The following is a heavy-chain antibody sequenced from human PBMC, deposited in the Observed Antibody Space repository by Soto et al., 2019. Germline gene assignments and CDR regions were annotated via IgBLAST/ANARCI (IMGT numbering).Heavy chain of an antibody. CDR1: GFTFSSYA. V-gene: IGHV3-23*01. Sequence: LRLSCAASGFTFSSYAMSWVRQAPGKGLEWVSAISGSGGSTYYADSVKGRFTISRDNSKNTLYLQMNSLRAEDTAVYYCAKGHDSSGWYSYNWFDPWGQGTLVTVSS. J-gene: IGHJ5*02. CDR2: ISGSGGST. D-gene: IGHD6-19*01. CDR3: AKGHDSSGWYSYNWFDP.